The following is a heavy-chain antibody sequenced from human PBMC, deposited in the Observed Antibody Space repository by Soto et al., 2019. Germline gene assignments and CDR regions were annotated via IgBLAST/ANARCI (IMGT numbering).Heavy chain of an antibody. V-gene: IGHV4-59*01. Sequence: PSETLSLTCTVSDGSISSYYWSWIRQPPGKGLEWIGYIYYSGSTNYNPSLKSRVTISVDTSKNQFSLKLSSVTAADTAVYYCARDEDLFDYWGQGALVTVSS. CDR2: IYYSGST. CDR3: ARDEDLFDY. CDR1: DGSISSYY. J-gene: IGHJ4*02.